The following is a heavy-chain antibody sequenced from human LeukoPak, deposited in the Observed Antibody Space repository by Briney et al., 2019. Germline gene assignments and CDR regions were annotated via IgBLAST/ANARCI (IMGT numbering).Heavy chain of an antibody. J-gene: IGHJ4*02. CDR1: GGSISSHY. CDR2: IYYSGGT. CDR3: ARGFARSCYYSLDY. V-gene: IGHV4-59*11. D-gene: IGHD3-22*01. Sequence: SETLSLTCTVSGGSISSHYWSWIRQPPGKGLDWIGCIYYSGGTNYYPSFKSRVTISVDTSKNQFSMKLSSVTAADTAVYYCARGFARSCYYSLDYWGQGTLVTVSS.